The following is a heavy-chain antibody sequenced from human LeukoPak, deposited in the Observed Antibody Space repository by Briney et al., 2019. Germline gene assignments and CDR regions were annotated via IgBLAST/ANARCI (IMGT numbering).Heavy chain of an antibody. CDR3: AASGPLRWGFDY. CDR1: GITFSSYA. J-gene: IGHJ4*02. D-gene: IGHD4-23*01. V-gene: IGHV3-23*01. Sequence: GGSLRLSCAASGITFSSYAMSWVRQAPGKGLEWVSGITGSGDSTYYPDSVKGRFTISRDNAKNTLYLQMNSLRAEDTAVYCCAASGPLRWGFDYWGQGTLVTVSS. CDR2: ITGSGDST.